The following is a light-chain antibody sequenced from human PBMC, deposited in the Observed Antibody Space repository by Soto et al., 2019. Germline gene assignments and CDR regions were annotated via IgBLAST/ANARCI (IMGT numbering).Light chain of an antibody. Sequence: QSALTQPRSVSGSPGQSVTISCTGTSRDVGAYNYVSWYQQHPGKAPKLIIYEVRNRPSGVSNRLSGSKSGNTASLTISGLQADDEADYYCCSYTSSSIRVFGGGTKLTVL. J-gene: IGLJ3*02. CDR2: EVR. V-gene: IGLV2-14*01. CDR1: SRDVGAYNY. CDR3: CSYTSSSIRV.